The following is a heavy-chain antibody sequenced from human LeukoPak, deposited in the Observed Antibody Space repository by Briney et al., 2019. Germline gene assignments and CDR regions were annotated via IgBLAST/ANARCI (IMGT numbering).Heavy chain of an antibody. J-gene: IGHJ4*02. CDR3: ARDGYCSGGSCHPFDF. V-gene: IGHV3-30*02. CDR2: IRYDGSNK. CDR1: GFTFSSYG. Sequence: GGSLRLSCAASGFTFSSYGMSWVRQAPGKGLEWVAFIRYDGSNKYYADSVKGRFTISRDSSKNTLYLQMNSLRAEDTAVYYCARDGYCSGGSCHPFDFWGQGTLVTVSS. D-gene: IGHD2-15*01.